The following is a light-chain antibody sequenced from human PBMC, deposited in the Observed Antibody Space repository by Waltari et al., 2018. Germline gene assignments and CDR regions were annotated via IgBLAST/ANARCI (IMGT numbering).Light chain of an antibody. V-gene: IGLV2-23*02. CDR1: SSDVGGYNL. J-gene: IGLJ1*01. Sequence: QSALTQPASVSGSPGQSITIPCTGTSSDVGGYNLVSWYQQHPCKAPTLIIYEVSKLPSGVSNRFSGSKSGHTASLTISGLQGEDEADYYCCSFAGSSALYVFGSGTEISVL. CDR2: EVS. CDR3: CSFAGSSALYV.